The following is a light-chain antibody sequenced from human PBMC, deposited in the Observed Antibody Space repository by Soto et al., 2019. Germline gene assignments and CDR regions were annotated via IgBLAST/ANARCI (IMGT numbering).Light chain of an antibody. V-gene: IGKV3-20*01. Sequence: EIVMTQSPATLSVSPGERATLSCRASQSVSSNLAWYQQKPGQAPRLLIYGASSRATGIPDRFSGSGSGTDFTLTISRLEPEDFAVYYCQQYDNSPWTFGQGTMVDIK. CDR2: GAS. CDR1: QSVSSN. J-gene: IGKJ1*01. CDR3: QQYDNSPWT.